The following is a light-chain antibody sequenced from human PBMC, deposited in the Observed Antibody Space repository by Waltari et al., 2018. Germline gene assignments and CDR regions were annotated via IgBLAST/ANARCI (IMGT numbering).Light chain of an antibody. Sequence: DTQMTQSLSSLSASVGDRVTITCRASQNIANYLNWYQQKPGTSPELLIYAASNLHGWVPSRFTGSGSGTDFTLTISSVQPEDLATYYCQQSYSTPRTFGQGTKLDI. J-gene: IGKJ2*01. CDR2: AAS. CDR3: QQSYSTPRT. CDR1: QNIANY. V-gene: IGKV1-39*01.